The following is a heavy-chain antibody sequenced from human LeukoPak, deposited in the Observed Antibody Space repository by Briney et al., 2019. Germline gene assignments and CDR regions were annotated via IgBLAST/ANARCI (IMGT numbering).Heavy chain of an antibody. CDR2: ISYDGSDK. Sequence: GGSLRLSCAASGFTYNNYSMHWVRQAPGKGLEWVTFISYDGSDKSYADSVKGRFIISRDNSKKTLYVQMNSLTTDDTAVYYCVKDVSTGWSFDSWGQGTLVTVSS. J-gene: IGHJ4*02. V-gene: IGHV3-30*02. CDR1: GFTYNNYS. CDR3: VKDVSTGWSFDS. D-gene: IGHD6-19*01.